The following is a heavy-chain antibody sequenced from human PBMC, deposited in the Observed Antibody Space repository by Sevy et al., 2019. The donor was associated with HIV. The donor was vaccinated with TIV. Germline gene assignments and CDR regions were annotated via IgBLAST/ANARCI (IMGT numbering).Heavy chain of an antibody. CDR1: GGTFSSYA. J-gene: IGHJ3*01. V-gene: IGHV1-69*13. Sequence: ASVKVSCKASGGTFSSYAINWVRQAPGQGLEWMGGIIPICGTANYAQKFQGRVTTTADESTSTAYMELSVMRSEDTAVYYCTRSFDSEGAFGVWGQGTMVSVSS. CDR2: IIPICGTA. CDR3: TRSFDSEGAFGV.